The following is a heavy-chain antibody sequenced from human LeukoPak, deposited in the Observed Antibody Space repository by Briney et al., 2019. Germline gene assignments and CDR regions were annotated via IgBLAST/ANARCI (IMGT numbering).Heavy chain of an antibody. CDR2: ISGSGGST. Sequence: PGGSLRLPCAASGFTFSSYAMSWVRQAPGKGLEWVSAISGSGGSTYYADSVKGRFTISRDNSKNTLYLQMNSLRDEDTAVYYCARGSRNAFDIWGQGTMVTVSS. J-gene: IGHJ3*02. V-gene: IGHV3-23*01. CDR1: GFTFSSYA. CDR3: ARGSRNAFDI.